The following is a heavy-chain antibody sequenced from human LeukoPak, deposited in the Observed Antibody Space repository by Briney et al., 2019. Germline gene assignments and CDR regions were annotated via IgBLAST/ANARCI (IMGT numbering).Heavy chain of an antibody. CDR1: GGSISSGGYY. J-gene: IGHJ4*02. Sequence: SETLSLTCTVSGGSISSGGYYWSWIRQHPGKGLEWIGYIYYSGSTYYNPSLKSRVTISVDTSKNQFSLKLSSVTAADTAVYYCARGQAGIAAAGGFDYWGQGTLVTVSS. CDR3: ARGQAGIAAAGGFDY. D-gene: IGHD6-13*01. V-gene: IGHV4-31*03. CDR2: IYYSGST.